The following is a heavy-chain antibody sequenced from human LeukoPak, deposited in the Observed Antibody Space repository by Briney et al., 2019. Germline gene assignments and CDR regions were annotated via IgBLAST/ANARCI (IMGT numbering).Heavy chain of an antibody. V-gene: IGHV1-69*05. CDR2: IIPIFGTA. CDR3: ASSITMVRGNYYMDV. D-gene: IGHD3-10*01. Sequence: ASVKVSCKASGGTFSSYAISWVRQAPGQGLEWMGGIIPIFGTANYAQKFQGRVTITTDESTSTAYMELSSLRSEDTAVYYCASSITMVRGNYYMDVWGKGTTVTVSS. J-gene: IGHJ6*03. CDR1: GGTFSSYA.